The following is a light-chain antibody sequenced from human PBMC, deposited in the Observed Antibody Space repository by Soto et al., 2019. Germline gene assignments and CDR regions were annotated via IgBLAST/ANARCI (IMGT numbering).Light chain of an antibody. CDR2: DAS. J-gene: IGKJ1*01. V-gene: IGKV1-5*01. CDR3: QQYSNYWT. Sequence: DIQMTQSPSTLSASVGDRVTVTCRASQSITRLLAWFQQKPGKAPKLLIYDASSLESGVPSRFSGSGSGTEFTLTISSLQPDDFATYYCQQYSNYWTFGQGTKVEIK. CDR1: QSITRL.